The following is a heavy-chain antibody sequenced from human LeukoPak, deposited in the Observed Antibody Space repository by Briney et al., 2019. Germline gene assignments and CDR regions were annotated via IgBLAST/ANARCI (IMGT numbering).Heavy chain of an antibody. D-gene: IGHD6-13*01. CDR2: ISSSGSTI. CDR1: GFTFSDYY. J-gene: IGHJ6*02. V-gene: IGHV3-11*01. CDR3: ARESSSSWYERFYYYYGMDV. Sequence: PRGSLRLSCAASGFTFSDYYMSWSRQAPGKGLVWVSYISSSGSTIYYADSVKGRFTISRDNAKNSLYLQMNSLRAEDTAVYYCARESSSSWYERFYYYYGMDVWGQGTTVTVSS.